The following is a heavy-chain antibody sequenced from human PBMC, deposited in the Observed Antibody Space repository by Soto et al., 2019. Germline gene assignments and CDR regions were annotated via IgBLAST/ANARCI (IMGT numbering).Heavy chain of an antibody. J-gene: IGHJ3*02. CDR3: ARVMATIRDAFDI. CDR2: IWYDGSNK. D-gene: IGHD2-21*01. Sequence: QVQLVESGGGVVQPGRSLRLSCAASGFTFSSYGMHWVRQAPGKGLEWVAVIWYDGSNKYYADSVKGRFTISRDNSKNTLYLQMSSLRAEDTAVYYCARVMATIRDAFDIWGQGTMVTVSS. V-gene: IGHV3-33*01. CDR1: GFTFSSYG.